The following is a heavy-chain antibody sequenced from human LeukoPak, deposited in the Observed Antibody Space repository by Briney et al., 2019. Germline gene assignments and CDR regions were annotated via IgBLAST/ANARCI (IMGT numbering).Heavy chain of an antibody. D-gene: IGHD2-15*01. CDR2: IRYDGSNK. V-gene: IGHV3-30*02. J-gene: IGHJ5*02. CDR3: AKAVGYCSGGSCPKGWFDP. Sequence: GGSLRLSCAASGFTFSSYGMHWVRQAPGKGLEWVAFIRYDGSNKYYADSVKGRFTISRDNSKNTLYLQMNSLRAEDTAVYYCAKAVGYCSGGSCPKGWFDPWGQGTLVTVSS. CDR1: GFTFSSYG.